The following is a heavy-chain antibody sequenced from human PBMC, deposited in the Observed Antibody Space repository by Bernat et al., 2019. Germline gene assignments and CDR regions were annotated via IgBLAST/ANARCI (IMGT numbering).Heavy chain of an antibody. J-gene: IGHJ4*02. D-gene: IGHD2-15*01. CDR3: TTGAVVVAARYFDY. CDR2: IKSKTDGGTT. V-gene: IGHV3-15*01. Sequence: EVQLVESGGGLVKPGGSLRLSCAASGFTFSNAWMSWVRQAPGKGLEWVGRIKSKTDGGTTDYAAPVKGRFTISRDDSKNTLYLQMNSLKTEDTAVYYCTTGAVVVAARYFDYWGQGTLVTVSS. CDR1: GFTFSNAW.